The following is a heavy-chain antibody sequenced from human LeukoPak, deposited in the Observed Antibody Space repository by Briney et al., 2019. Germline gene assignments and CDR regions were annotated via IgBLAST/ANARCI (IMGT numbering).Heavy chain of an antibody. Sequence: PGGSLRLSCAASGFTFSSYWIQWVRQAPGKGLVWVSRINSDGSSTSHADSVKGRFTISRDNAKNTVYLQMNSLRGEDSAVYYCGRWNYGMDVWGQGTTVTVSS. V-gene: IGHV3-74*01. CDR3: GRWNYGMDV. CDR2: INSDGSST. J-gene: IGHJ6*02. CDR1: GFTFSSYW.